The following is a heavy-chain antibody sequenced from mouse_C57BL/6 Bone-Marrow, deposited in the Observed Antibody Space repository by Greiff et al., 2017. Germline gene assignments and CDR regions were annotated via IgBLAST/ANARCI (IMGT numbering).Heavy chain of an antibody. CDR1: GYTFTEYT. J-gene: IGHJ3*01. D-gene: IGHD1-3*01. V-gene: IGHV1-62-2*01. CDR3: AGVEYSERGSNSWFAY. Sequence: VKLMEPGAELVKPGASVKLSCKASGYTFTEYTMHWVKQRSGQGLEWIWWFYPAGGSIKYNQKFKDKATLTADKSSSTAYMELSRLTSEDSAVFFGAGVEYSERGSNSWFAYWGQGTLVTVSA. CDR2: FYPAGGSI.